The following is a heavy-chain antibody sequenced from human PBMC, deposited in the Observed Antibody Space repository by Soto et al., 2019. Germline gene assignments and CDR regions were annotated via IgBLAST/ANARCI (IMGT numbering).Heavy chain of an antibody. J-gene: IGHJ4*02. CDR2: IIPIFGTA. CDR1: GGTFSSYA. Sequence: QVQLVQSGAEVKKPGSSVKVSCKASGGTFSSYAISWVRQAPGQGLEWMGGIIPIFGTANYAQKFQGRVTITADESTSKAYMELSRLRSEDTAVYYCAREGGSGSYRGYYFDYWGQGTLVTVSS. CDR3: AREGGSGSYRGYYFDY. D-gene: IGHD3-10*01. V-gene: IGHV1-69*01.